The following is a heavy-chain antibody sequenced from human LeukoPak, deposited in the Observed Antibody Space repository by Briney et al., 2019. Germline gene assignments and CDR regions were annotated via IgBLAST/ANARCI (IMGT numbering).Heavy chain of an antibody. CDR1: GFTFSSYS. J-gene: IGHJ4*02. Sequence: GGSLRLSCAASGFTFSSYSMNWVRQAPGKGLEWVALISYDGSNKYYADSVKGRFSISRDNSKNTVYLQMNSLRAEDTAVYYCAKDIAAAGTFDYWGQGTLVTVSS. V-gene: IGHV3-30*18. CDR3: AKDIAAAGTFDY. D-gene: IGHD6-13*01. CDR2: ISYDGSNK.